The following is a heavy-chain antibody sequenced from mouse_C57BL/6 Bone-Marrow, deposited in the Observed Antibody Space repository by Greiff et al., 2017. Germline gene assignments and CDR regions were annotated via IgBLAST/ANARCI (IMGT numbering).Heavy chain of an antibody. V-gene: IGHV1-54*01. CDR1: GYAFTNYL. CDR2: INPGSGGT. CDR3: ARSGLRLPAY. Sequence: QVQLQQSGAELVRPGTSVKVSCKASGYAFTNYLIEWVKQRPGQGLEWIGVINPGSGGTNYNEKFKGKATLTADKSSSTAYMQLSSLTSEDSAVYFCARSGLRLPAYWGQGTLVTVSA. D-gene: IGHD3-2*02. J-gene: IGHJ3*01.